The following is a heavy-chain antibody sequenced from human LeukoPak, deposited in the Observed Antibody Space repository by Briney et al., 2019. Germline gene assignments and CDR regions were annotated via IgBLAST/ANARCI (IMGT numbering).Heavy chain of an antibody. CDR2: IYYSGST. V-gene: IGHV4-39*01. CDR1: GGSISSYY. Sequence: SETLSLTCTVSGGSISSYYWGWIRQPPGKGLEWIGSIYYSGSTYYNPSLKSRVTISVDTSKNQFSLKLSSVTAADTAVYYCARHPFQYPFDYWGPGTLVSVSS. J-gene: IGHJ4*02. D-gene: IGHD2/OR15-2a*01. CDR3: ARHPFQYPFDY.